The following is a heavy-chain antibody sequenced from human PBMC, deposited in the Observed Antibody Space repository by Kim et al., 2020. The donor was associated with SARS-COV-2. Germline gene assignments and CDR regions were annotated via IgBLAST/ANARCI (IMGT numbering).Heavy chain of an antibody. Sequence: GGSLRLSCAASGFSFSNFWMHWVRQAPGKGLLWVSRINSDGSNTIHAESVKGRFTVSRDNAKNMLYLQMDSLRAEDTAVYFCARGYHYGIDVWGQGTTGT. V-gene: IGHV3-74*01. CDR3: ARGYHYGIDV. CDR1: GFSFSNFW. D-gene: IGHD2-2*01. CDR2: INSDGSNT. J-gene: IGHJ6*02.